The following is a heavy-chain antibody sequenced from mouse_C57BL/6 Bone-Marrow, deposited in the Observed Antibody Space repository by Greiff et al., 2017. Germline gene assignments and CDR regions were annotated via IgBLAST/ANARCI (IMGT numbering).Heavy chain of an antibody. CDR2: INPGSGGT. V-gene: IGHV1-54*01. D-gene: IGHD1-1*01. Sequence: QVQLQQSGADLVRPGTSVKVSCTASGYAFTNYLIEWVNQRPGQGLEWIGVINPGSGGTNYNEKFKGKATLTADKSSSTAYMQLSSLTSEDSAVYFCARGDYYDSSYGYYAMDYWGQGTSVTVSS. CDR1: GYAFTNYL. J-gene: IGHJ4*01. CDR3: ARGDYYDSSYGYYAMDY.